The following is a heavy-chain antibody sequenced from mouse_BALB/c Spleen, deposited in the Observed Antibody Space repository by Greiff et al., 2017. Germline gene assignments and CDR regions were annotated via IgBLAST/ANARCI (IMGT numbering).Heavy chain of an antibody. CDR2: IYPYNGGT. D-gene: IGHD2-1*01. CDR1: GYTFTDYN. Sequence: EVQLQESGPELVKPGASVKISCKASGYTFTDYNMHWVKQSHGKSLEWIGYIYPYNGGTGYNQKFKSKATLTVDNSSSTAYMELRSLTSEDSAVYYCARGYYGNYAYWGQGTLVTVSA. CDR3: ARGYYGNYAY. V-gene: IGHV1S29*02. J-gene: IGHJ3*01.